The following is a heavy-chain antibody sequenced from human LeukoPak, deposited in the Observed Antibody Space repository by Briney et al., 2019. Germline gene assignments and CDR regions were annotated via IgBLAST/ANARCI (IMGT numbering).Heavy chain of an antibody. CDR3: AREDVVGATHFDY. CDR2: IIPILGIA. CDR1: GGTFSSYA. V-gene: IGHV1-69*04. D-gene: IGHD1-26*01. Sequence: ASVQVSCKASGGTFSSYAISGVRPAPGRGVAWMGRIIPILGIANYAQKFQGRVTITADKYTSTAYMELSSLRAEDTAVYYCAREDVVGATHFDYWGQGTLVTVSS. J-gene: IGHJ4*02.